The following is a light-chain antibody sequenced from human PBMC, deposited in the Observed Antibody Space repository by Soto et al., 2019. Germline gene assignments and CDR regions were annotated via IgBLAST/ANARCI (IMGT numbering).Light chain of an antibody. CDR1: QSISRY. Sequence: EIVLTQSPGTLSLSPGESTTLSCRASQSISRYLAWYQKKAGQAPRLLIYGASTRATAIPARFSGSGSGTEFTLTISSLQSEDFAVYYCHQYNYWPTFGQGTKVDI. CDR3: HQYNYWPT. V-gene: IGKV3-15*01. CDR2: GAS. J-gene: IGKJ1*01.